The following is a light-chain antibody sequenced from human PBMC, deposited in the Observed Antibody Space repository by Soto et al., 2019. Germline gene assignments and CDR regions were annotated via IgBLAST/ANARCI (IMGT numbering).Light chain of an antibody. CDR1: QTITT. CDR2: RVS. Sequence: EIVLTQSPGTLFLSPGERAPPPCRASQTITTLAWYQRKPGQAPRLLIYRVSSRATGVPDRFSGSGSGTDYTLTISRLEPEDFAVYYCQQYGNLPLTFGGGTKVDIK. V-gene: IGKV3-20*01. J-gene: IGKJ4*01. CDR3: QQYGNLPLT.